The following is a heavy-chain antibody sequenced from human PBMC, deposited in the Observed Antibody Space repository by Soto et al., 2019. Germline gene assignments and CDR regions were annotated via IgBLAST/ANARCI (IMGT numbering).Heavy chain of an antibody. D-gene: IGHD1-1*01. Sequence: QVQLVESGGGVVQPGRSLRLSCVAAGFTFSNYGLHWVRQAPGKGLEWVAIIWHDGKNKDYADSVKGRFTVSRDNSKKALYLQMNSLTAGEKAVYQCASAPGKNEAIDYWGPGTLVTVSS. V-gene: IGHV3-33*01. J-gene: IGHJ4*02. CDR2: IWHDGKNK. CDR3: ASAPGKNEAIDY. CDR1: GFTFSNYG.